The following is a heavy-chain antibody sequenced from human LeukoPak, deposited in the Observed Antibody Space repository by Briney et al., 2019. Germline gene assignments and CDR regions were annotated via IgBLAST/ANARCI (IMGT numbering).Heavy chain of an antibody. Sequence: SETLSLTCAVYGGSFRGYYWSWIRHPPGKGLEWIGEINHSGSTNYNPSLKSRVTISVDTSKNQFSLKLSSVTAADTAVYYCAGGRIQLWLRHAYYFDYWGQGTLVTVSS. CDR3: AGGRIQLWLRHAYYFDY. CDR2: INHSGST. D-gene: IGHD5-18*01. V-gene: IGHV4-34*01. J-gene: IGHJ4*02. CDR1: GGSFRGYY.